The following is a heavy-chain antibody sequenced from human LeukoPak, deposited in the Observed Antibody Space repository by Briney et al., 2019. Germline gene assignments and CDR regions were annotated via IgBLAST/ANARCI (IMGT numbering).Heavy chain of an antibody. Sequence: PGGSLRLSCAASGFTFSSYAMNWVRQAAGKGLEWVSGISGSGSSTYSADSVKGRFTISRDNSKNTLYLQMDSLRAEDTAVYYCANLRGRGAYACSGASCYSYWGQGTLVTVSP. CDR1: GFTFSSYA. J-gene: IGHJ4*02. D-gene: IGHD2-15*01. CDR3: ANLRGRGAYACSGASCYSY. CDR2: ISGSGSST. V-gene: IGHV3-23*01.